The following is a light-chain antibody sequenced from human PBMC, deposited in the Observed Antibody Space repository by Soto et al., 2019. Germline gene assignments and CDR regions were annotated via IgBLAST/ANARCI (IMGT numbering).Light chain of an antibody. CDR2: DAS. Sequence: IKMSQSPSTLSAYAGDRVTITFRASQTISIWLAWYQQKPGRPPKLLIYDASSLESGVPSRFTGSGSGIEFSLTISSLQPDDSATYYCQQYQTLWTFGHGTMV. CDR3: QQYQTLWT. V-gene: IGKV1-5*01. CDR1: QTISIW. J-gene: IGKJ1*01.